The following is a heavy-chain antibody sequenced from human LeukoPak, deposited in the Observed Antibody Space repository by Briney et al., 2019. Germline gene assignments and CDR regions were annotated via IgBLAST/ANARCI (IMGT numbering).Heavy chain of an antibody. CDR3: ARDPSRTQFDY. CDR2: IYYTGST. V-gene: IGHV4-59*12. CDR1: GGSISSYY. Sequence: SETLSLTCTVSGGSISSYYWSWIRQPPGKGLEWIGYIYYTGSTYYNPSLKSRVTISVDTSKNEFSLKLSSVTAADTAVYYCARDPSRTQFDYWGQGTLVTVSS. J-gene: IGHJ4*02. D-gene: IGHD2-2*01.